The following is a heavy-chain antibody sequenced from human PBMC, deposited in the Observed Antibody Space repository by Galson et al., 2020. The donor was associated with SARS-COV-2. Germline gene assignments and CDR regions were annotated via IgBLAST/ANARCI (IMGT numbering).Heavy chain of an antibody. CDR2: IKQDGSEK. CDR1: GFTFSSYW. D-gene: IGHD2-15*01. Sequence: GGSLRLSCAASGFTFSSYWMSWVRQAPGKGLEWVANIKQDGSEKYYVDSVKGRFTISRDNAKNSLYLQMNSLRAEDTAVYYCARDCEVVAAPEIHYYYYGMDVWGQGTTVTVSS. J-gene: IGHJ6*02. CDR3: ARDCEVVAAPEIHYYYYGMDV. V-gene: IGHV3-7*01.